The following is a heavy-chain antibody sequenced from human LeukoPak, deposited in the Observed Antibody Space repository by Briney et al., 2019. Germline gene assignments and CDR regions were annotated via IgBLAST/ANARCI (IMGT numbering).Heavy chain of an antibody. CDR2: IYTGETT. V-gene: IGHV3-66*01. Sequence: GGSLRLSCAASGFTVSSKYMSWVRQAPGKGVEWVSVIYTGETTYYADSVKGRFTISRDNSKNTLYLQMDGLRVEDTAVYYCAKVGAVAAVENWGQGTLVTVSS. D-gene: IGHD6-19*01. J-gene: IGHJ4*02. CDR3: AKVGAVAAVEN. CDR1: GFTVSSKY.